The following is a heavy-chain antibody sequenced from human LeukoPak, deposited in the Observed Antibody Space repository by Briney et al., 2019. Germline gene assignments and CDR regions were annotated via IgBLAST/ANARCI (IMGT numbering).Heavy chain of an antibody. CDR3: AKAGVLRYFDWLTTDY. J-gene: IGHJ4*02. Sequence: PGGSLRLSCAASGFTFSDYYMSWIRQAPGKGLEWVSYISSSGSTIYYADSVKGRFTISRDNAKNTLYLQMNSLRAEDTAVYYCAKAGVLRYFDWLTTDYWGQGTLVTVSS. D-gene: IGHD3-9*01. CDR1: GFTFSDYY. CDR2: ISSSGSTI. V-gene: IGHV3-11*01.